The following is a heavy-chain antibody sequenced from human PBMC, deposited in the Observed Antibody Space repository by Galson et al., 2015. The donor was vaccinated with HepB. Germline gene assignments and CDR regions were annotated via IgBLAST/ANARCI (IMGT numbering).Heavy chain of an antibody. Sequence: SLRLSCAASDFTFSNAWMNWVRQAPGKGLEWVGHIKSRTDGGTTDYAAPVKGRFTISRDDSKTTLYLQMNSLKTEDTAVYYCTGDSSGGAFDIWGQGTMVTVSS. CDR2: IKSRTDGGTT. J-gene: IGHJ3*02. V-gene: IGHV3-15*07. CDR1: DFTFSNAW. CDR3: TGDSSGGAFDI. D-gene: IGHD3-22*01.